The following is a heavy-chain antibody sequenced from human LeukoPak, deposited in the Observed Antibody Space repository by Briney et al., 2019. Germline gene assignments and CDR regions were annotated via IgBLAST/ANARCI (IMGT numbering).Heavy chain of an antibody. CDR3: ARVLIRGYSYGYYFDY. V-gene: IGHV4-39*07. CDR2: IYYSGST. Sequence: SETLSLTCTVSGGSISSSSYYWGWIRQPPGKGLEWIGSIYYSGSTYYNPSLKGRVTISVDTSKNQFSLKLSSVTAADTAVYYCARVLIRGYSYGYYFDYWGQGTLVTVSS. CDR1: GGSISSSSYY. D-gene: IGHD5-18*01. J-gene: IGHJ4*02.